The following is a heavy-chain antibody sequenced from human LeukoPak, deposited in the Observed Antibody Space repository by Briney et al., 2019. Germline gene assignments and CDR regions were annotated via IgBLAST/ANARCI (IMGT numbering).Heavy chain of an antibody. Sequence: GGSLRLSCAASGSTFSGSAMHWVRQAPGKGLEWVGQIGSGAKSYATAYAASVKGRFTISRDDSKNTTYLQMNSLQTEDTAVYYCTREKEAYNFGLAYYYYYMDVWGKGTTVTVSS. D-gene: IGHD5-18*01. V-gene: IGHV3-73*01. CDR1: GSTFSGSA. CDR2: IGSGAKSYAT. J-gene: IGHJ6*03. CDR3: TREKEAYNFGLAYYYYYMDV.